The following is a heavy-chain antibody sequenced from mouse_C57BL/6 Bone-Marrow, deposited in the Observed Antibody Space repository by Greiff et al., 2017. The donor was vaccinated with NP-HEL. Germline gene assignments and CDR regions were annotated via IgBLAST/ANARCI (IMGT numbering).Heavy chain of an antibody. CDR2: IDPSDSET. CDR3: ARGGGYYAGGY. Sequence: QVQLQQPGAELVRPGSSVKLSCKASGYTFTSYWMHWVKQRPIQGLEWIGNIDPSDSETHYNQKFKDKATLTVDKSSSTAYMQLSSLTSEDSAVYYCARGGGYYAGGYWGQGTTLTVSS. J-gene: IGHJ2*01. D-gene: IGHD2-3*01. CDR1: GYTFTSYW. V-gene: IGHV1-52*01.